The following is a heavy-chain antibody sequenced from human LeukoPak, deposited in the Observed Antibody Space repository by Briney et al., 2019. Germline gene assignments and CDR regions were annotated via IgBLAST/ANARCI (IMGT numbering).Heavy chain of an antibody. D-gene: IGHD3-22*01. CDR1: GFKFDDYG. CDR3: AKRGVVIRVILVGFHKEAYYFDS. J-gene: IGHJ4*02. Sequence: GGSLRLSCAASGFKFDDYGMRWVRQGPGKGLEWVAGISGSGGSTNYADSVKGRFTISRDNPKNTLYLQMNSLRAEDTAVYFCAKRGVVIRVILVGFHKEAYYFDSWGQGALVTVSS. V-gene: IGHV3-23*01. CDR2: ISGSGGST.